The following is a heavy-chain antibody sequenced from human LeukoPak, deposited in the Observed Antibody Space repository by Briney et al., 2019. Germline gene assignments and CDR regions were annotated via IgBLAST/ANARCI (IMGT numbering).Heavy chain of an antibody. CDR3: AKDKEVRGVITYFDY. D-gene: IGHD3-10*01. Sequence: GGSLRLSCAASGFTFSSYGMSWVRQAPGKGLEWVSAISGSGGSTYYADSVKGRFTISRDNSKNTLYLQMNSLRAEDTAFYYCAKDKEVRGVITYFDYWGQGTLVTVSS. J-gene: IGHJ4*02. CDR2: ISGSGGST. CDR1: GFTFSSYG. V-gene: IGHV3-23*01.